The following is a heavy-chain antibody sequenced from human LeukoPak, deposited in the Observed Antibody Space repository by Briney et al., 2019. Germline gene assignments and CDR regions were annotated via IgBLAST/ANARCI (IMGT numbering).Heavy chain of an antibody. CDR3: ARVYSNSPEYGMDV. V-gene: IGHV3-23*01. CDR2: IGGSGGST. D-gene: IGHD4-11*01. J-gene: IGHJ6*02. Sequence: GGSLRLSCAASGFTFSSNALSWVRQAPGKGLEWVSGIGGSGGSTYYADSVKGRFTISRDNSKNTLYLQMNSLRAEDTAVYYCARVYSNSPEYGMDVWGQGTTVTVS. CDR1: GFTFSSNA.